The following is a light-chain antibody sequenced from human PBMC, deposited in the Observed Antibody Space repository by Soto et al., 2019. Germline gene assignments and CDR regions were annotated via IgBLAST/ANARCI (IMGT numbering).Light chain of an antibody. CDR1: QSVSSRY. CDR2: AAS. J-gene: IGKJ5*01. CDR3: HQRSNWPPDT. Sequence: EIELTQSPGTLSLSPGERATLSCSASQSVSSRYLAWYQHKPGQAPRLLIYAASSRATGVPARFSGSGSGTDFTLTISSLEPEDFAVYYCHQRSNWPPDTFGQGTRLEIK. V-gene: IGKV3D-20*02.